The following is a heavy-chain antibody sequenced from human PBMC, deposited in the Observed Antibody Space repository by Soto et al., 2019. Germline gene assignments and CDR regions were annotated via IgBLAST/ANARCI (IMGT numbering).Heavy chain of an antibody. Sequence: LRLSCAASGFTFSSYGMHWVRQAPGKGLEWVAVISYDGSNKYYADSVKGRFTISRDNSKNTLYLQMNSLRAEDTAVYYCAKVIGSYGRPMYYYYYGMDVWGQGTTVTVSS. CDR3: AKVIGSYGRPMYYYYYGMDV. CDR1: GFTFSSYG. V-gene: IGHV3-30*18. CDR2: ISYDGSNK. D-gene: IGHD5-18*01. J-gene: IGHJ6*02.